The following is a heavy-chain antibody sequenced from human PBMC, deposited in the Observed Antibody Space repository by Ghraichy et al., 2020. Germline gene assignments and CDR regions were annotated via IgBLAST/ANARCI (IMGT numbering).Heavy chain of an antibody. Sequence: SQTLSLTCAVYGGSFSGYYWSWIRQPPGKGLEWIGEINHSGSTNYNPSLKSRVTISVDTSKNQFSLKLSSVTAADTAVYYCARRYDFWSGYRGWVDPWGQGTLVTVSS. J-gene: IGHJ5*02. CDR2: INHSGST. D-gene: IGHD3-3*01. V-gene: IGHV4-34*01. CDR3: ARRYDFWSGYRGWVDP. CDR1: GGSFSGYY.